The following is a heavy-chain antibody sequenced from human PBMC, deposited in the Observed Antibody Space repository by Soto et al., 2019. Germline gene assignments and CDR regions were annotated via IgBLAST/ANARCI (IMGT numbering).Heavy chain of an antibody. J-gene: IGHJ6*02. D-gene: IGHD2-2*02. V-gene: IGHV5-51*01. CDR1: GYSFTSYW. CDR2: IYPGDSDT. CDR3: ARHGAPYCSSTSCYNSYYGRDV. Sequence: GESLKISCKGSGYSFTSYWIGWVRQMPGKGLEWMGIIYPGDSDTRYSPSFQGQVTISADKSISTAYLQWSSLKASDTAMYYCARHGAPYCSSTSCYNSYYGRDVWGQGTTVTVSS.